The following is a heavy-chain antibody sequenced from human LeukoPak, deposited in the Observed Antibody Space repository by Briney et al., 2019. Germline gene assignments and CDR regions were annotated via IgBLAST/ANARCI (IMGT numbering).Heavy chain of an antibody. CDR1: GYTSTSYY. V-gene: IGHV1-46*01. CDR3: AREPPRIAVAGTGDY. Sequence: ASVKVSCKASGYTSTSYYMHWVRQAPGQGLEWMGIINPSGGSTSYAQKFQGRVTMTRDTSTSTVYMELSSLRSEDTAVYYCAREPPRIAVAGTGDYWGQGTLVTVSS. J-gene: IGHJ4*02. D-gene: IGHD6-19*01. CDR2: INPSGGST.